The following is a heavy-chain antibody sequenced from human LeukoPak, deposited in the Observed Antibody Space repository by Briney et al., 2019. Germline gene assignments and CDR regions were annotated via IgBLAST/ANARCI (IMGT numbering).Heavy chain of an antibody. CDR2: IRGSGDGT. D-gene: IGHD3-10*01. J-gene: IGHJ4*02. Sequence: GSLRLSWSAPGFPFSNQAMGLVRQAPGKGLEWVSGIRGSGDGTYYADSVKGRFTISRDNSKNTLYLQMNSLRAEDTAVYHCAKDYRGSDPMFDYWGQGTLVTVSS. V-gene: IGHV3-23*01. CDR1: GFPFSNQA. CDR3: AKDYRGSDPMFDY.